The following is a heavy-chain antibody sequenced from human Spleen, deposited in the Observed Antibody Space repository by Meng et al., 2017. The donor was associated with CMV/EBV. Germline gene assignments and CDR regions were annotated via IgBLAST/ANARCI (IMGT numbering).Heavy chain of an antibody. J-gene: IGHJ4*02. Sequence: GGSLRLSCAASGFTFSGSDIHWVRQVPGKGLEWVSSITGGSSFIDYADSVKGRFTISRDNARNSLHLQMNGLRAEDTALYYCARVNQGAMTAPPFDYWGQGVLVTVSS. CDR2: ITGGSSFI. D-gene: IGHD2-21*02. CDR1: GFTFSGSD. V-gene: IGHV3-21*01. CDR3: ARVNQGAMTAPPFDY.